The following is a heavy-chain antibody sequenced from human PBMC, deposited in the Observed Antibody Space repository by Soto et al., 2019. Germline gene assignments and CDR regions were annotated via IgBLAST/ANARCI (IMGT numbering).Heavy chain of an antibody. CDR2: ISDSGDRT. V-gene: IGHV3-23*01. J-gene: IGHJ4*02. CDR1: GFTFSNYA. CDR3: VKERSGHSYADS. Sequence: EVQLLQSGGGLVQPGGSLGLSCAASGFTFSNYAMSWLRQPPGKGLEWVSAISDSGDRTYYADSVKGRFTISRDNSKNTLYLQMNSLRAEDSAVYYCVKERSGHSYADSWGQGTLVTVSS. D-gene: IGHD5-18*01.